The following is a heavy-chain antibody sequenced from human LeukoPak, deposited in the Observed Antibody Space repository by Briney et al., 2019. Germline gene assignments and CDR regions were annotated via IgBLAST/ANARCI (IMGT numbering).Heavy chain of an antibody. D-gene: IGHD6-13*01. CDR3: AREFLGGSSWTGYFDY. CDR1: GGSISGGGYY. J-gene: IGHJ4*02. V-gene: IGHV4-30-2*01. CDR2: IYHSGST. Sequence: PSQTLSLTCTVSGGSISGGGYYWSWIRQPPGKGLEWIGYIYHSGSTYYNPSLKSRVTISVDRSKNQFSLKLSSVTAADTAVYYCAREFLGGSSWTGYFDYWGQGTLVTVSS.